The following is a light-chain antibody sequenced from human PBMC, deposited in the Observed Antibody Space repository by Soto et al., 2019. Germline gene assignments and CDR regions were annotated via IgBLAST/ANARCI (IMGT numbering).Light chain of an antibody. CDR1: QSISSW. V-gene: IGKV1-5*01. CDR2: DAS. J-gene: IGKJ1*01. CDR3: QQYNSYSP. Sequence: DIQMTQSPSTLSASVGDRVTITCRASQSISSWLAWYQQKPGKAPKLLIYDASSLASGVPSRFSGSGSGTEFTLTISSLQPDDFATYYCQQYNSYSPFGQGTKVEIK.